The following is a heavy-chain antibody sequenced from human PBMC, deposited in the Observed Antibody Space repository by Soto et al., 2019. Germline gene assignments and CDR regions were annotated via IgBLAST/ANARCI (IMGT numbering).Heavy chain of an antibody. CDR3: ARDAPGYSQRTHYYYGMDV. D-gene: IGHD5-18*01. CDR2: INHSGST. CDR1: GGSISSGGYS. Sequence: SETLSLTCAVSGGSISSGGYSWSWIRQPPGKGLEWIGEINHSGSTNYNPSHKSRVTISVDTSKNQFSLKLSSVTAADTAVYYCARDAPGYSQRTHYYYGMDVWGQGTTVTVSS. J-gene: IGHJ6*02. V-gene: IGHV4-34*01.